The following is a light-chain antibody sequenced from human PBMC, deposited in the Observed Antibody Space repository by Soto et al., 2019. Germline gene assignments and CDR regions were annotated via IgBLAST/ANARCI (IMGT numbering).Light chain of an antibody. CDR3: QQSYSSPPT. Sequence: EIQMTQSPSSLSASVEDRVIITCRASQSISNHLNWYQQKPGKAPKLLIFAASSLQSGVPSRFSGSRSGPDFTLTISSLQPEDFATYYCQQSYSSPPTFGRGTKVDIK. CDR2: AAS. CDR1: QSISNH. J-gene: IGKJ1*01. V-gene: IGKV1-39*01.